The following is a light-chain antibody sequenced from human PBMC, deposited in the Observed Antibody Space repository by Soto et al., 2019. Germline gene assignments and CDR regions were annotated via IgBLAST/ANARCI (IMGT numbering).Light chain of an antibody. CDR1: QSISSW. V-gene: IGKV1-5*01. CDR2: DAS. Sequence: DIQMTQSPSSLYPSVADRVTITCPASQSISSWLAWYQQKPGKAPKLLIYDASSLESGVPSRFSGSGSGTEFTLTISSLQPDDFATYYCQQYNSYSHTFGQGTKVDIK. CDR3: QQYNSYSHT. J-gene: IGKJ2*01.